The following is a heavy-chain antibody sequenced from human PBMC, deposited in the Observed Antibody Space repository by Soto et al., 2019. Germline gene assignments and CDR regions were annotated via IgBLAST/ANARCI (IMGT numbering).Heavy chain of an antibody. Sequence: EVQLVESGGGLIQPGGSLRLSCAASGFTVSSNYMSWVRQAPGKGLEWVSVIYSGGSTYYADSVKGRFTISRDNSKNTLYLQMNRLRAEDTAVYYCARGLDSSSSGAFDIWGQGTMVTVSS. CDR2: IYSGGST. CDR3: ARGLDSSSSGAFDI. V-gene: IGHV3-53*01. D-gene: IGHD6-6*01. J-gene: IGHJ3*02. CDR1: GFTVSSNY.